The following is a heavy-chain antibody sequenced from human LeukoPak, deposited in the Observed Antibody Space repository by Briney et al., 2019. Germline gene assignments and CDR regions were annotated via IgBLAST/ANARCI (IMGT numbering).Heavy chain of an antibody. CDR1: GGSISSTAYY. D-gene: IGHD1-14*01. V-gene: IGHV4-39*01. J-gene: IGHJ4*02. CDR2: IFYSGTT. CDR3: ARRLGTYNPYFDS. Sequence: PSETLSLTCTVSGGSISSTAYYWVWIRQPPGKGLEWIGTIFYSGTTYYNPSLKSRLNISVDTSKNQFSLRLNSVTAADTAIYYCARRLGTYNPYFDSWGQGTLVTVSS.